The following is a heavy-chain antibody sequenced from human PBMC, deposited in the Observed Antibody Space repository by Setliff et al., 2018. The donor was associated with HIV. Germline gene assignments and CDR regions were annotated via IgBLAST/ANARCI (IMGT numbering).Heavy chain of an antibody. CDR1: GGSISSGIYY. CDR3: ARGVQAQVVLMSYVKGRFDP. Sequence: PSETLSLTCTVSGGSISSGIYYWTWIRQPAGKGPEWIGHIYTNGYTNYNPSLKSRVTLSLDTSKNQFSLKLISLTAADTAKYFCARGVQAQVVLMSYVKGRFDPWGQGTQVTVSS. CDR2: IYTNGYT. J-gene: IGHJ5*02. V-gene: IGHV4-61*09. D-gene: IGHD2-8*01.